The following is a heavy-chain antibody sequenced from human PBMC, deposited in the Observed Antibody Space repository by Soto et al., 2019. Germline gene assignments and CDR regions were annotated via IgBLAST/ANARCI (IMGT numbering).Heavy chain of an antibody. CDR2: IYQSGST. D-gene: IGHD3-16*01. CDR3: ARVFMSKIDY. CDR1: GGSISSGGYS. Sequence: SETLSLTCAVSGGSISSGGYSWSWIRQPPGKGLEWIGYIYQSGSTYYNPSLKSRVTISVDTSKNQFSLKLSSVTAADTAVYYCARVFMSKIDYWGQGTLVTVSS. J-gene: IGHJ4*02. V-gene: IGHV4-30-2*05.